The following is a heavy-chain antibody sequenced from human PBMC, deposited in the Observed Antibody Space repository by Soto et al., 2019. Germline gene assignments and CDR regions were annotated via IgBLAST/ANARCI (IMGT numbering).Heavy chain of an antibody. CDR2: MYYSGST. CDR3: ARHVLRFLDAPESWFDP. D-gene: IGHD3-3*01. Sequence: PSETLSLTCIVSGGSISSTSYYWGWIRQPPGKGLEWIGSMYYSGSTYYNPSLKSRVTISVDTSKNQFSVKLSSVTAADTAFYYCARHVLRFLDAPESWFDPWGQGTLVTVSS. V-gene: IGHV4-39*01. J-gene: IGHJ5*02. CDR1: GGSISSTSYY.